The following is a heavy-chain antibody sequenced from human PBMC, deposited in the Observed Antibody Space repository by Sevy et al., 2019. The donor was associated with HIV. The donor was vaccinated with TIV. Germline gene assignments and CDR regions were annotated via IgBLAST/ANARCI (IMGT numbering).Heavy chain of an antibody. Sequence: SETLSLTCTISGGSISTTSYYWGWIRQPPGKGLEWIGTIHYSGSTYYTPSLKSRVTISVDTSKNQFSLKLTSVTAADTAVYYSARVSWCSSGWLWFVTWGQGTLVTVSS. CDR1: GGSISTTSYY. D-gene: IGHD6-19*01. J-gene: IGHJ5*02. CDR3: ARVSWCSSGWLWFVT. V-gene: IGHV4-39*01. CDR2: IHYSGST.